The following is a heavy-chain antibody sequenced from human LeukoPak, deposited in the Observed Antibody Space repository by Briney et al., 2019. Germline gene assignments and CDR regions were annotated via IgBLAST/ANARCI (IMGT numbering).Heavy chain of an antibody. CDR1: GYTFTGYY. Sequence: ASVKVSCKASGYTFTGYYMHWVRQAPGQGLEWMGWINPNSGGTNYAQNFQGRVTMTRDTSISTAYMELSRLRSDDTAVYYCARSQSITMVRGANYWGQGTLVTVSS. CDR3: ARSQSITMVRGANY. J-gene: IGHJ4*02. CDR2: INPNSGGT. D-gene: IGHD3-10*01. V-gene: IGHV1-2*02.